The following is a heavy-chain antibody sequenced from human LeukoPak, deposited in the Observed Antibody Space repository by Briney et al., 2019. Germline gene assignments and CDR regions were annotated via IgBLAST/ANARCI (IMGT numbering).Heavy chain of an antibody. CDR3: ARQHTRGAVVALVDY. Sequence: SETQSLTCTVSGGSITSSGYYWGWIRQPPGKGLEWIGSMYYSGNTYYNPSLKSRVTMSVDTSKNQFSLKMSSLTAADTAVYYCARQHTRGAVVALVDYWGQGTLVTVSS. J-gene: IGHJ4*02. D-gene: IGHD3-22*01. CDR2: MYYSGNT. V-gene: IGHV4-39*01. CDR1: GGSITSSGYY.